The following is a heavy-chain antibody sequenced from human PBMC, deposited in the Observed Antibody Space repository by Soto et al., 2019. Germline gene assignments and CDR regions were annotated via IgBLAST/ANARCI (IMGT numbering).Heavy chain of an antibody. V-gene: IGHV4-34*01. CDR2: INYSGST. CDR1: GGSFRGYY. J-gene: IGHJ4*02. D-gene: IGHD4-17*01. Sequence: SETLSLTCAVYGGSFRGYYWSWIRQHPGKGLEWIGEINYSGSTYYNPSLKSRVTISVDTSKNQFSLKLSSVTAADTAVYYCAREGRGDYPSFDYWGQGTLVTVSS. CDR3: AREGRGDYPSFDY.